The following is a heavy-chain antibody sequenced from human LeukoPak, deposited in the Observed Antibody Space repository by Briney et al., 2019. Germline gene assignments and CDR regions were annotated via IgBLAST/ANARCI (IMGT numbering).Heavy chain of an antibody. CDR1: GGTFSSYA. J-gene: IGHJ6*02. Sequence: ASVKVSCKASGGTFSSYAISWVRQAPGQGLEWMGGIIPIFGTANYAQKFQGRVTITADESTSTAYMELSSLRSEDTAVYYCAGPGFEYRRSTSCHSWSDYYGMDVWGQGTTVTVSS. V-gene: IGHV1-69*01. CDR2: IIPIFGTA. CDR3: AGPGFEYRRSTSCHSWSDYYGMDV. D-gene: IGHD2-2*01.